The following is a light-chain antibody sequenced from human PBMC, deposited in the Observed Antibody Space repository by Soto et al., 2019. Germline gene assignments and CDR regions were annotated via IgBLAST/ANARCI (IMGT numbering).Light chain of an antibody. J-gene: IGKJ1*01. V-gene: IGKV3-15*01. CDR3: QQYNRGPVT. CDR2: DSS. CDR1: QGIGST. Sequence: EIVMTQSPATLSVSPGERATLSCRASQGIGSTLAWYQQKPGQTPRLLIYDSSTRATGIPARFSGSGSGTEFTLTINGLQSEDSAIYYCQQYNRGPVTFGQGTKVDIK.